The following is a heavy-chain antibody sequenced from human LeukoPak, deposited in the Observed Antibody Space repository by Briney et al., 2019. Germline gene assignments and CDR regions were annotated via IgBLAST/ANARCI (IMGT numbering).Heavy chain of an antibody. J-gene: IGHJ3*02. CDR1: GGAFRIFP. CDR3: ARGGGGDLLEDGRPFDI. V-gene: IGHV1-69*13. D-gene: IGHD1-26*01. CDR2: IIPTFGSA. Sequence: GASVKVSCKASGGAFRIFPISWARQAPGQGLEWMVRIIPTFGSANYAQKFQGRVTITADESASTAYMELSSPRSEDTAVYFCARGGGGDLLEDGRPFDIWGQGTMVTVSS.